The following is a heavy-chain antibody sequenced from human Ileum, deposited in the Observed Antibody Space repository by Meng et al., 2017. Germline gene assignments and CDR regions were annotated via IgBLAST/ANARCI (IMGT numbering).Heavy chain of an antibody. CDR2: TYYRSKWYS. D-gene: IGHD3-3*01. J-gene: IGHJ4*02. CDR1: GGSVSSNIAA. V-gene: IGHV6-1*01. CDR3: ASGSGSLDY. Sequence: VTLLPYGPGMSKPPPTLSLPCSVAGGSVSSNIAAWNWIRQAPLRGHEWLGRTYYRSKWYSEYAVSVKSRISITPDTSKNQFSLQMNSVTPEDTAVYYCASGSGSLDYWGQGTLVTVSS.